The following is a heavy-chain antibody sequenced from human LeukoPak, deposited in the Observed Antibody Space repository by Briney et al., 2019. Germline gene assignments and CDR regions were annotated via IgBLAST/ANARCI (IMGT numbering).Heavy chain of an antibody. CDR1: GFTFSSYA. D-gene: IGHD6-19*01. V-gene: IGHV3-30-3*01. CDR3: ARGSSSGWAYYYYYGMDV. CDR2: ISYDGSNK. Sequence: GGSLRLSCAASGFTFSSYAMHWVRQAPGKGLEWVAVISYDGSNKYYADSVKGRFTISRDNSKNTLYLQMNSLRAEDTAVYYCARGSSSGWAYYYYYGMDVWGQGTTVTVSS. J-gene: IGHJ6*02.